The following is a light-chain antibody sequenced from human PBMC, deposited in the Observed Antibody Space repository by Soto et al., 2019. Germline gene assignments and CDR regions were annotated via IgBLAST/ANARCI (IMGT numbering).Light chain of an antibody. CDR1: QSVLYSSNNKNY. V-gene: IGKV4-1*01. J-gene: IGKJ1*01. CDR3: QQYYGAPWT. Sequence: DIVMTQSPDSLTVSLGERATINCKSSQSVLYSSNNKNYLAWYQQKPGQPPKLLIYWASTRQSGVPDRFSGSGSGTDFTLSISNLQAEDVAVYYCQQYYGAPWTFGQGTKVEIK. CDR2: WAS.